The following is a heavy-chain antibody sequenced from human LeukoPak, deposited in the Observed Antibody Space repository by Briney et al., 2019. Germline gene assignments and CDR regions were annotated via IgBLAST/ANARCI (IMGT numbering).Heavy chain of an antibody. CDR3: ARKSGSSGYPFDY. Sequence: GGSLRLSCAASGFSFGSYSMNWVRQAPGMGLEWVSYISSDSSVMHYGDAVKGRFAISRDNAKNSLYPQMNSLRAEDTAVYYCARKSGSSGYPFDYWGQGTLVTVSS. J-gene: IGHJ4*02. V-gene: IGHV3-48*01. CDR1: GFSFGSYS. CDR2: ISSDSSVM. D-gene: IGHD3-22*01.